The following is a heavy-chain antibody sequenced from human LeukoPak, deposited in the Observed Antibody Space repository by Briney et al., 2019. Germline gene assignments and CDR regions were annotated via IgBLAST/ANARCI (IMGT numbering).Heavy chain of an antibody. Sequence: SETLSLTCTVSGGSISSGGYYWSWIRQHPGKGLEWIGYIYYSGSTYYNPSLKSRVTISVDTSKNQFSLKLSSVTAADTAVYYCARETAHYGDYSYFDYWGQGTLVTVSS. CDR2: IYYSGST. CDR3: ARETAHYGDYSYFDY. J-gene: IGHJ4*02. D-gene: IGHD4-17*01. V-gene: IGHV4-31*03. CDR1: GGSISSGGYY.